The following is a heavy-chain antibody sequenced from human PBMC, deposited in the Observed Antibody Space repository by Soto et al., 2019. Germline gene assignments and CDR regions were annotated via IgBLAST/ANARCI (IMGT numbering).Heavy chain of an antibody. J-gene: IGHJ6*02. V-gene: IGHV4-31*03. CDR1: GGSISSGGYY. D-gene: IGHD2-2*01. CDR2: IYYSGST. Sequence: QVQLQESGPGLVKPSQTLSLTCTVSGGSISSGGYYWSWIRQHPGMGLEWIGYIYYSGSTYYNPSLKRRVTISVDTSKNQFSLKLSSVTAADTAVYYCARDSEYCISTSCYDYYYYGMDVWGQGTTVTVSS. CDR3: ARDSEYCISTSCYDYYYYGMDV.